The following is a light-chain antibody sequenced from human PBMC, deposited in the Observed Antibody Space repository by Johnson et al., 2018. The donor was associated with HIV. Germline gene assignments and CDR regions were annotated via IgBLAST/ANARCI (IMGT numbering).Light chain of an antibody. CDR1: SSNIGRNY. CDR2: ENN. Sequence: QPVLTQPPSVSAAPGQKVTISCSGSSSNIGRNYVSWYQQLPGTAPKLLIYENNKRPSGIPDRFSGSKSGTSTTLGITGLQTGDEADYYCGTWDSSLSVYVFSTGTKVTVL. V-gene: IGLV1-51*02. J-gene: IGLJ1*01. CDR3: GTWDSSLSVYV.